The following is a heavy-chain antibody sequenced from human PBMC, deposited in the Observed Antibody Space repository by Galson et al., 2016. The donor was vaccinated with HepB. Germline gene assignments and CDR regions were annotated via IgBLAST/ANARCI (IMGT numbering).Heavy chain of an antibody. CDR2: IGTAGDT. CDR3: ARWRDYNYGMDV. CDR1: GFTFSSYD. J-gene: IGHJ6*02. V-gene: IGHV3-13*01. D-gene: IGHD3-3*01. Sequence: SLRLSCAASGFTFSSYDMHWVRQATGKGLEWVSTIGTAGDTYYPGSVKGRFTISRENAKNSLYLQMNSLRAGDTAVYYRARWRDYNYGMDVGGQGTTVTVSS.